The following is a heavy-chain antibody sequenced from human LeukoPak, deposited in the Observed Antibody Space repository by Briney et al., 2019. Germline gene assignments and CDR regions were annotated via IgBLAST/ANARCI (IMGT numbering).Heavy chain of an antibody. J-gene: IGHJ4*02. V-gene: IGHV4-61*01. CDR2: IYYSGST. CDR3: ARGGRWLQLLDY. CDR1: GGSISSGSYY. D-gene: IGHD5-24*01. Sequence: SETLSLTCTVSGGSISSGSYYWSWIRQPPGKGLEWIGYIYYSGSTNYNPSLKSRVTISVDTSKNQFSLKLSSVTAADTAVYYCARGGRWLQLLDYWGQGTLVTVSS.